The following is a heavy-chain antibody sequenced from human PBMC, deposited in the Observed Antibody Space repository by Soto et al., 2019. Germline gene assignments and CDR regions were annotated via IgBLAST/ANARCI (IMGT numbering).Heavy chain of an antibody. J-gene: IGHJ4*02. CDR2: IYPGDSDT. Sequence: EVQLVQSGAEVKKPGESLKISCKGSGYSFSSYWIVWVRQKPGKDLEWMGIIYPGDSDTRYNPSFQGQVTISADKSISTAFLQWSSLKASDTAIYYCARYVSRGRSTFDFWGQGTLVTVSS. D-gene: IGHD3-10*01. V-gene: IGHV5-51*03. CDR3: ARYVSRGRSTFDF. CDR1: GYSFSSYW.